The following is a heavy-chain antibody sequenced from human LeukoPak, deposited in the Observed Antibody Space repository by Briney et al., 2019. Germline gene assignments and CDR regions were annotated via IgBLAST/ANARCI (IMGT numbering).Heavy chain of an antibody. V-gene: IGHV4-39*01. J-gene: IGHJ6*03. CDR2: IYYGETT. D-gene: IGHD5/OR15-5a*01. CDR1: GGSISSTSYY. CDR3: ARQVSDYFYYYIDV. Sequence: KASETLSLTCTVSGGSISSTSYYWDWIRQPPGKGLEWIGSIYYGETTYYSSSLKSRVTISVNTSKNQFSLRLTSVTAADTAVYYCARQVSDYFYYYIDVWDRGTTVTVSS.